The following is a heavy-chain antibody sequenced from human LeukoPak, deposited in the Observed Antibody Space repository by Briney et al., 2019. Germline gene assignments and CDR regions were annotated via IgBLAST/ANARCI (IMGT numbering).Heavy chain of an antibody. CDR2: IQRDGTEK. Sequence: GGSLRLSCAASGFTFISYWMRWVRQAPGKGLEWVANIQRDGTEKHYVDSVKGRFTISIDNARNSLYLQMNSLRVEDTAVYYCARDGGPDYFFDSWGQGTLVTVSS. V-gene: IGHV3-7*01. CDR1: GFTFISYW. D-gene: IGHD3-16*01. J-gene: IGHJ4*02. CDR3: ARDGGPDYFFDS.